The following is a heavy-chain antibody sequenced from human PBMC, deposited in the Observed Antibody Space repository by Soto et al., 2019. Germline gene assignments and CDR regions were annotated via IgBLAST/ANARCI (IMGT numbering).Heavy chain of an antibody. CDR2: IYYSGST. Sequence: SETRSLTCTVSGGSISRSTSYWGWIRQPPGKGLEWIGSIYYSGSTYYNPSLKSRVTISVDTSKNQFSLKLSSVTAADTAVYYCARLGLGATGVGYYYYGMDVWGQGTTVTVSS. D-gene: IGHD1-26*01. CDR3: ARLGLGATGVGYYYYGMDV. V-gene: IGHV4-39*01. CDR1: GGSISRSTSY. J-gene: IGHJ6*02.